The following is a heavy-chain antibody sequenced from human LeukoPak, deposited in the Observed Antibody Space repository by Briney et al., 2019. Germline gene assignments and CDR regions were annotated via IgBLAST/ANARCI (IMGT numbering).Heavy chain of an antibody. CDR2: IIPIFGTA. CDR3: ARGGRAAAGTVQYYFDY. D-gene: IGHD6-13*01. Sequence: SVKVSCKASGGTFSSYAISWVRQAPGQGLERMGGIIPIFGTANYAQKFQGRVTITAGESTSTAYMELSSLRSEDTAVYYCARGGRAAAGTVQYYFDYWGQGTLVTVSS. V-gene: IGHV1-69*13. J-gene: IGHJ4*02. CDR1: GGTFSSYA.